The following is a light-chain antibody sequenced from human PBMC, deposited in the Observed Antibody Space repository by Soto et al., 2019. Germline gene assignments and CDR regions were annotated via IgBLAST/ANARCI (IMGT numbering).Light chain of an antibody. CDR1: DSINTSF. CDR3: QKYGTSPRWT. CDR2: AAS. Sequence: EIVLTQSPGTLSLSPGDRATLSCRASDSINTSFLAWFQQKPGQAPRLLIYAASTRATGIPDRFSGSASETDFTLTITRLEPEDSAVYYCQKYGTSPRWTFGQGTKVDIX. J-gene: IGKJ1*01. V-gene: IGKV3-20*01.